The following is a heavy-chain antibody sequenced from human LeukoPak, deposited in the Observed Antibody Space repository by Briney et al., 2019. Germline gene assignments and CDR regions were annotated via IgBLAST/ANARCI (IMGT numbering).Heavy chain of an antibody. CDR1: AGSISSGGYY. CDR3: ARDKAAAGTT. CDR2: IYYGGST. Sequence: PSPTLSLTCTVSAGSISSGGYYCSWLRQHPGKGLEWIGYIYYGGSTYYNPSLKSRVTISVDTSKNQFSLKLSSVTAADTAVYYCARDKAAAGTTWGQGTLVTVSS. D-gene: IGHD6-13*01. J-gene: IGHJ5*02. V-gene: IGHV4-31*03.